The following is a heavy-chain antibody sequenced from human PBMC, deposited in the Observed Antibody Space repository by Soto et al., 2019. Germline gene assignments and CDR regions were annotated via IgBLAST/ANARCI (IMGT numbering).Heavy chain of an antibody. D-gene: IGHD1-26*01. CDR1: GFTFSSYA. J-gene: IGHJ4*01. CDR3: ALKRGGGSYSSPLDY. CDR2: ISGSGGST. Sequence: EVQLLESGGGLVQPGGSLRLSCAASGFTFSSYAMSWVRQAPGKGLEWVSAISGSGGSTYYADSVKDRFTISRDNSKNTLYLQMNSLRAADTAVYYCALKRGGGSYSSPLDYWGHGTLVTVSS. V-gene: IGHV3-23*01.